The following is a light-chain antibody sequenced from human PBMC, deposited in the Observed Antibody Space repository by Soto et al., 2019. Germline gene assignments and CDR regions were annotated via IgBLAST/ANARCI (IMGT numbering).Light chain of an antibody. CDR3: QQRYSMPLT. CDR2: DAS. CDR1: QSISSQ. Sequence: VHVTQSRSTLAPAVGDPVTISCRASQSISSQLAWYQQKPGQAPKLLIYDASSLESGVPSRFSGSGSGTDFTLTISSLEPEDFATYYCQQRYSMPLTFGQGTRLEIK. V-gene: IGKV1-5*01. J-gene: IGKJ5*01.